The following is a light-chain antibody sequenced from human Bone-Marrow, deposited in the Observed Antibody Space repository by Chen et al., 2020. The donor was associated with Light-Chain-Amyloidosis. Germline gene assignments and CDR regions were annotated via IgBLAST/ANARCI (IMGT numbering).Light chain of an antibody. V-gene: IGLV1-47*01. CDR2: RNN. CDR1: SSNIGINY. CDR3: AAWDGSLGDYF. J-gene: IGLJ1*01. Sequence: QSVLTQPPSASGTPGQRVTISCSGASSNIGINYVYWYQHFPGAAPNLLIHRNNQRPSGGPAPCAACKSGTSALLASSALRSDDQSDYYCAAWDGSLGDYFFGSVTKVIVL.